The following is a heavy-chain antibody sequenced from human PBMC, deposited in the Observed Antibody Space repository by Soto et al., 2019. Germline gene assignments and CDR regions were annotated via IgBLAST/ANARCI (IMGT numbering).Heavy chain of an antibody. CDR3: EEGGAWAFKFVY. Sequence: PGGSLRLSCAASGFTFSTYAMSWVRQAPGEGLEWVSGISVSGANTYYADSVKGRFTISRDNSKNTLYLQMNNLRAEDTAVYYSEEGGAWAFKFVYWGQGTQVTVSS. D-gene: IGHD1-26*01. CDR1: GFTFSTYA. J-gene: IGHJ4*02. CDR2: ISVSGANT. V-gene: IGHV3-23*01.